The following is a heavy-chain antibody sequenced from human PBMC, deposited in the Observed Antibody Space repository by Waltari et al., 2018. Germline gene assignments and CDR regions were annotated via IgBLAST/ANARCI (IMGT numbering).Heavy chain of an antibody. CDR2: IYTSGST. J-gene: IGHJ3*02. V-gene: IGHV4-61*02. CDR3: AGQGDYYAFDI. Sequence: QVQLQESGPGLVKPSQTLSLTCTVSGGSISRGTYYWTWIRQPAGKGMEWIGRIYTSGSTNYNPSLKSRLIISVDTSKNQFSLKLTSVTAADTAVYYCAGQGDYYAFDIWGQGTMLTVSS. D-gene: IGHD4-17*01. CDR1: GGSISRGTYY.